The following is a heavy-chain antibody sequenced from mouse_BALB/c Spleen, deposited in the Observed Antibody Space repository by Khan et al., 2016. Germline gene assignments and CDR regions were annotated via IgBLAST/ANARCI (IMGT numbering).Heavy chain of an antibody. V-gene: IGHV3-2*02. CDR1: GYSITSDYA. CDR2: IDSSGST. Sequence: EVQLQESGPGLVKPSQSLSLTCTVTGYSITSDYAWYWIRQFPGNKLEWMGYIDSSGSTTYNPSLKSRVSITRDTSTNTIFLQLNSVTTEDTATSYCATPYYLFAYWGQGTLVTVSA. D-gene: IGHD1-1*01. CDR3: ATPYYLFAY. J-gene: IGHJ3*01.